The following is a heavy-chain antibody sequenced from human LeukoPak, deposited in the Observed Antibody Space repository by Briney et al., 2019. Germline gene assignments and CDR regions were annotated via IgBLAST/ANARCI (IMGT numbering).Heavy chain of an antibody. J-gene: IGHJ6*02. Sequence: PSETLSLTCAVYGGSFSGYYWTWIRQLPGKGLQWIGEISDSGSTNYNPSLKSRITMSVDTSKNQISLRLSSVIAADTAIYYCARATDDEFYLYYGMDVWARGPRSPSP. CDR1: GGSFSGYY. CDR3: ARATDDEFYLYYGMDV. CDR2: ISDSGST. D-gene: IGHD2-8*01. V-gene: IGHV4-34*01.